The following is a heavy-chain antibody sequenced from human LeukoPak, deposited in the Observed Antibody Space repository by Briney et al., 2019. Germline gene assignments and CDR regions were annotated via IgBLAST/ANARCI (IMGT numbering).Heavy chain of an antibody. J-gene: IGHJ3*02. CDR1: GFTFSSYG. Sequence: GGSLRLSCAASGFTFSSYGMHWVRQAPGKGLEWEAFIRYDGSNKYYADSVKGRFTISRDNSKNTLYLQMNSLRAEDTAVYYCAKIGTTGTPDAFDIWGQGTMVTVSS. CDR2: IRYDGSNK. V-gene: IGHV3-30*02. D-gene: IGHD1-1*01. CDR3: AKIGTTGTPDAFDI.